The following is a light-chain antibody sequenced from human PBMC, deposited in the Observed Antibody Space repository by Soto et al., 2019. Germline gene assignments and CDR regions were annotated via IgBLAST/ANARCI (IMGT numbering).Light chain of an antibody. Sequence: DIVMTQSPLSLPVTPGEPASISCRSSQTLLHSNGYNYLDWYLQKPGQSPQLLIYLDSNRASGVPDRFRGTGSGTDFTLKISGVEAEDVGVYYCKQALQTHPYTFGQGTEL. CDR3: KQALQTHPYT. CDR2: LDS. J-gene: IGKJ2*01. V-gene: IGKV2-28*01. CDR1: QTLLHSNGYNY.